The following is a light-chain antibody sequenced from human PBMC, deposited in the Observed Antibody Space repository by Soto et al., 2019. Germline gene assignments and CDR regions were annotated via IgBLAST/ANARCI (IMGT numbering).Light chain of an antibody. J-gene: IGKJ5*01. CDR3: QQARSFPIT. V-gene: IGKV1-12*01. CDR2: TAS. Sequence: DIQLTQSPSFVSATVGDRVSISCRASQHVDSWLAWYQHKPGIAPKLLLYTASTLESGVPSRFSGSGSGTDFTLTITSLQPEDFATYYCQQARSFPITFGQGTRLEIK. CDR1: QHVDSW.